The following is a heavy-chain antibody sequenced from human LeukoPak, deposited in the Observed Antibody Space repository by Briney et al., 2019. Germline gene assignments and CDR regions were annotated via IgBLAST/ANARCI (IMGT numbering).Heavy chain of an antibody. CDR3: ARAYSSSWHHDY. J-gene: IGHJ4*02. Sequence: ASVTVSFKSSGYTFTIYGISWVRQAPGQGLEWMGWISAYNGNTNYAQKLQGRVTITTDTSTSTAYMELRSLRSDDTAVYYCARAYSSSWHHDYWGQGTLVTVSS. V-gene: IGHV1-18*01. D-gene: IGHD6-13*01. CDR2: ISAYNGNT. CDR1: GYTFTIYG.